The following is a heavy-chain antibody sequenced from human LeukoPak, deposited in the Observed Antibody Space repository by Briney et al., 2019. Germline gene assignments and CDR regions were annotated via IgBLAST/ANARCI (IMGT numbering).Heavy chain of an antibody. Sequence: GGSLRLSCTASGFTFGDYAMSWFRQAPGEGLEWVGFIRSKAYGGTTEYAASVKGRFTISRDDSKSIAYLQMNSLKTEDTAVYYCTRDFANALLWFGELSYYFDYWGQGTLVTVSS. CDR1: GFTFGDYA. CDR2: IRSKAYGGTT. D-gene: IGHD3-10*01. J-gene: IGHJ4*02. CDR3: TRDFANALLWFGELSYYFDY. V-gene: IGHV3-49*03.